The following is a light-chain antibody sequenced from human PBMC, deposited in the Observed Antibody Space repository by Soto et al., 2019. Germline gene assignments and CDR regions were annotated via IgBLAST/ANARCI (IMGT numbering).Light chain of an antibody. CDR1: RSINIY. CDR2: TAS. J-gene: IGKJ2*01. CDR3: QQSITTPT. V-gene: IGKV1-39*01. Sequence: DIQLTQYPSSLSGSVGDRVTITCRATRSINIYLNWYQHKPGKAPKLLIYTASNLYSGVPSRFSGSGSGTDFTLTISSLQPDDFATYYCQQSITTPTFGQGTRLEIK.